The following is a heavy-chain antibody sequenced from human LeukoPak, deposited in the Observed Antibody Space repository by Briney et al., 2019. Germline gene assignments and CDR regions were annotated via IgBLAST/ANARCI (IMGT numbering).Heavy chain of an antibody. CDR3: ARHLAPYRPFHD. J-gene: IGHJ4*02. CDR2: MYTSVTT. D-gene: IGHD1-14*01. V-gene: IGHV4-4*09. CDR1: GASISTYY. Sequence: SETLSLTCTVSGASISTYYWTWVRQPPGKGLEWIGSMYTSVTTKYNPSLKSRGTISVDTPKNRSSLNLISVTAADTAVYYCARHLAPYRPFHDWGQGSLVTVSS.